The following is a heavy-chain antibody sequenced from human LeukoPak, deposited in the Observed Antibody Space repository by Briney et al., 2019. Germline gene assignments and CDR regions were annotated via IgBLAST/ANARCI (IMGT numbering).Heavy chain of an antibody. Sequence: TLSLTCPVSGASISSGAYYWSWIRQPPGRGLEWIGYTYYSVCIYYNPYLKSRVTISVDPSKNQFPLKLSSVTAADTAVYYCATTENSSGWFGYWGQGTLVTVSS. CDR2: TYYSVCI. V-gene: IGHV4-30-4*01. CDR1: GASISSGAYY. D-gene: IGHD6-19*01. J-gene: IGHJ4*02. CDR3: ATTENSSGWFGY.